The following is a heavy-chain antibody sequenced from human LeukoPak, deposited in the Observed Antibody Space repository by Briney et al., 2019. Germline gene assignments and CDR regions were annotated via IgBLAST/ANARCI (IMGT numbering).Heavy chain of an antibody. J-gene: IGHJ6*02. D-gene: IGHD6-13*01. CDR2: IIPILGIA. CDR3: ARRSLIAAAGTDYYYGMDV. Sequence: SVKVSRKASGGTFSSYAISWVRQAPGQGLEWMGRIIPILGIANYAQKFQGRVTITADKSTSTAYMELSSLRSEDTAVYYCARRSLIAAAGTDYYYGMDVWGQGTTVTVSS. CDR1: GGTFSSYA. V-gene: IGHV1-69*04.